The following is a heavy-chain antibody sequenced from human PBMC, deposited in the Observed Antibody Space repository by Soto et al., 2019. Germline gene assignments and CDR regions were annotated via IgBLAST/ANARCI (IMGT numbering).Heavy chain of an antibody. CDR1: GFSLSTRGAG. J-gene: IGHJ4*02. V-gene: IGHV2-5*02. Sequence: QITLKESGPPLVKPAETLTLTCTFSGFSLSTRGAGVGWIRQTPGKALEWLALIYWDDDKRYSPSLKSRLTITKDTSKDQVLLVMSNMDPVDTATYYCIRVLWFGELFWGQGTLVTVSS. D-gene: IGHD3-10*01. CDR2: IYWDDDK. CDR3: IRVLWFGELF.